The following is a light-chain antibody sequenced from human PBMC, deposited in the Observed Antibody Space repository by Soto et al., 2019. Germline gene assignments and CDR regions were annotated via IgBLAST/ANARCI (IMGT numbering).Light chain of an antibody. CDR1: QGISSA. CDR3: QQYHSYSRT. Sequence: AIQLTQYPSSRSASVGDRVTITCRASQGISSALAWYQQKPGKAPKLLIYDASSLESGVPSRFSGSGSGTEFTLTISSLQPDDFATYYCQQYHSYSRTFGQGTKVDIK. CDR2: DAS. J-gene: IGKJ1*01. V-gene: IGKV1-13*02.